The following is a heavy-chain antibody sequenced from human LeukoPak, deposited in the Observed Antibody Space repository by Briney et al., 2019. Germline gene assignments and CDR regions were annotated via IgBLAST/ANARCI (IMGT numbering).Heavy chain of an antibody. CDR2: IIPIFGTA. CDR1: GGTFSSYA. CDR3: AMHTIFTRNFDY. Sequence: SVNVSCTASGGTFSSYAISWGRQAPGQGLKWMGGIIPIFGTANYAQKFQGRVTITTDESTSTAYMELSSLRSEDTAVYYCAMHTIFTRNFDYWGQGTLVTVSS. J-gene: IGHJ4*02. V-gene: IGHV1-69*05. D-gene: IGHD3-3*01.